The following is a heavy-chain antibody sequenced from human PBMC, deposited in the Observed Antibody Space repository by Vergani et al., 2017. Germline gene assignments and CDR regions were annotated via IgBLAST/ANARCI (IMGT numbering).Heavy chain of an antibody. CDR2: IRSKAYGGTT. Sequence: EVQLVESGGGLVQPGRSLRLSCTASGFTFGDYAMSWFRQAPGKGLEWVGFIRSKAYGGTTEYAASVKGRFTISRDDSKSIAYLQMNSLKTEDTAVYYCTRVLNVMLGGYDYPDAFDIWGQGTMVTVSS. CDR1: GFTFGDYA. D-gene: IGHD5-12*01. CDR3: TRVLNVMLGGYDYPDAFDI. J-gene: IGHJ3*02. V-gene: IGHV3-49*03.